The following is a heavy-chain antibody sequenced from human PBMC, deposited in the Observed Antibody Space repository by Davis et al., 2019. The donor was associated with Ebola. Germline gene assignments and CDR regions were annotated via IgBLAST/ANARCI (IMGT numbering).Heavy chain of an antibody. Sequence: SETLSLTCTVSGGSISSYYWNWIRQPPGKGLEWIGYIYYSGSTNYNPSLKSRVTISVDTSKNQFSLKLSSVTAADTAVYYCASINSGSYTNAFDIWGQGTMVTVSS. CDR2: IYYSGST. CDR3: ASINSGSYTNAFDI. CDR1: GGSISSYY. J-gene: IGHJ3*02. V-gene: IGHV4-59*01. D-gene: IGHD1-26*01.